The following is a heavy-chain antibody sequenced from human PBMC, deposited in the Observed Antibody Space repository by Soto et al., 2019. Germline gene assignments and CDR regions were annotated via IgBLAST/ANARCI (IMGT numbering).Heavy chain of an antibody. V-gene: IGHV5-51*01. CDR2: IYPSDSDT. J-gene: IGHJ4*02. Sequence: GESLRISCKGSGYNFAGYWIAWVRQMPGKGLELMGIIYPSDSDTRYRPSFQGQVTISADKSISSAYLQWSSLRASDTAMYYCARGGVSTRTFDYWGQGTPVTVSS. D-gene: IGHD3-3*01. CDR3: ARGGVSTRTFDY. CDR1: GYNFAGYW.